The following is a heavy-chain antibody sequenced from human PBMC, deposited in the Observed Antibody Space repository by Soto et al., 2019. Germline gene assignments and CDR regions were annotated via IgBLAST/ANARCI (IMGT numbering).Heavy chain of an antibody. Sequence: QVQLVESGGGVVQPGRSLRLSCAASGFTFSSYAMHWVRQAPGKGLEWVAVISYDGSNKYYADSVKGRFTISRDNSKNTLYLQMNSLRAEDTAVYYCAGDSPLGFLEWLLDYWGQGTLVTVSS. D-gene: IGHD3-3*02. CDR2: ISYDGSNK. CDR3: AGDSPLGFLEWLLDY. J-gene: IGHJ4*02. V-gene: IGHV3-30-3*01. CDR1: GFTFSSYA.